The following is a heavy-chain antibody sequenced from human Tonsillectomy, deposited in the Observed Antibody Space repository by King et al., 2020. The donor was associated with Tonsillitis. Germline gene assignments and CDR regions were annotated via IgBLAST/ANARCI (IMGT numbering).Heavy chain of an antibody. CDR2: ISSSSSYI. D-gene: IGHD5-12*01. CDR3: ARERDMVATGWFDP. V-gene: IGHV3-21*01. J-gene: IGHJ5*02. CDR1: GFTFSSYS. Sequence: DVQLMESGGGLVKPGGSLRLSGAASGFTFSSYSMNWVRQAPGKGLEWVSSISSSSSYIYYADSVKGRFTISRDNAKNSLYLQMNSLRAEDTAVYYCARERDMVATGWFDPWGQGTLVTVSS.